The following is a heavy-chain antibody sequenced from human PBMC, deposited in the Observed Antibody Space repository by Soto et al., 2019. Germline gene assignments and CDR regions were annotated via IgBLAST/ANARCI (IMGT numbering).Heavy chain of an antibody. CDR1: GYTFIDYG. CDR3: SSAAGHCPGYGWYSATFTKYNSALDV. CDR2: ISTYYGNT. Sequence: QLVQSGAEVKKPGASVTVSCKASGYTFIDYGITWVRQAPGQGLEWLGWISTYYGNTDYARNVPVRVNLNTAKATSTVYMGLPNLRPDGTPFYYWSSAAGHCPGYGWYSATFTKYNSALDVWGQGTTVTVSS. V-gene: IGHV1-18*04. D-gene: IGHD2-8*02. J-gene: IGHJ6*02.